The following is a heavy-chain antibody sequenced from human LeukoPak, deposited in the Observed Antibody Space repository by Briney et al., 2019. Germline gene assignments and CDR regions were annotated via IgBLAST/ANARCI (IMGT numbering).Heavy chain of an antibody. D-gene: IGHD3-10*01. CDR3: ARGPYYGSGSYSDYGMDV. CDR1: GGSFSGYY. Sequence: TSETLSLTCAVYGGSFSGYYWSWIRQPPGKGLEWIGEINHSGSTNYNPSLKSRVTISVDTSKNQFSLKLSSVTAADTAVYYCARGPYYGSGSYSDYGMDVWGQGTTVTVSS. J-gene: IGHJ6*02. V-gene: IGHV4-34*01. CDR2: INHSGST.